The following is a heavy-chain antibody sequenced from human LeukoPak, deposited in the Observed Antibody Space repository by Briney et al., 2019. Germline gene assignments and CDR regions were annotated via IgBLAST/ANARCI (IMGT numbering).Heavy chain of an antibody. Sequence: GGSLRLSCEASGFTFSDYAMYWVRQAPGKGLEWVTIIRYDGINKYYADSVKGRFTISRDNSKNTLYLQMNSLRAEDTALYYCAKQVDRWLTGGGADYWGQGTLVTVSS. CDR2: IRYDGINK. CDR1: GFTFSDYA. D-gene: IGHD5-12*01. V-gene: IGHV3-30*02. CDR3: AKQVDRWLTGGGADY. J-gene: IGHJ4*02.